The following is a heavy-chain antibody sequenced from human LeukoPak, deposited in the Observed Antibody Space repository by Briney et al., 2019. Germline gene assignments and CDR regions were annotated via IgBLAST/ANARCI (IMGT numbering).Heavy chain of an antibody. Sequence: GGSLRLSCAASGFTFSSYAMSWVRQAPGKGLEWVSAISGSGGSTYYADSVKDRFTISRDNSKNTLYLQMDSLRAEDTAVYYCARALRRGYCSGGSCLPIDYWGQGTLVTVSS. CDR1: GFTFSSYA. D-gene: IGHD2-15*01. V-gene: IGHV3-23*01. J-gene: IGHJ4*02. CDR3: ARALRRGYCSGGSCLPIDY. CDR2: ISGSGGST.